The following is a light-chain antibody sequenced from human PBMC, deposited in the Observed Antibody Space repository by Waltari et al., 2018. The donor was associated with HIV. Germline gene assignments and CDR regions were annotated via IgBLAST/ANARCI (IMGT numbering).Light chain of an antibody. CDR1: ELRDKF. CDR3: HAWDSSTVV. Sequence: SYELTQPPSVSVSPGQTDSISCAGDELRDKFVCWYQQKPGQSPVLVIYQDTKRPSGIPERFSGSNSGNTATLTISGTQAIDESDYYCHAWDSSTVVFGGGTKLTVL. J-gene: IGLJ2*01. CDR2: QDT. V-gene: IGLV3-1*01.